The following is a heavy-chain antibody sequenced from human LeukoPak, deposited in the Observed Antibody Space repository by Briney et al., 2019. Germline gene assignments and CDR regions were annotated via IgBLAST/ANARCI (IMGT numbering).Heavy chain of an antibody. CDR3: VKAGRIAAGTGEYFDY. V-gene: IGHV3-23*01. Sequence: GGSLRLSCAASGFTFSGYAMSWVRQAPGKGLEGVSGISANGDTTKYADSVKGRFTISRDNSKNTVFLQMNSLRAHDTAVYYGVKAGRIAAGTGEYFDYWGQGTLVTVSS. CDR2: ISANGDTT. CDR1: GFTFSGYA. D-gene: IGHD6-13*01. J-gene: IGHJ4*02.